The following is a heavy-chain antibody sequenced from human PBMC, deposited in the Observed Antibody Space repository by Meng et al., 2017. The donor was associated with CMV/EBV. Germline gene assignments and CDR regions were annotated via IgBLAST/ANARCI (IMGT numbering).Heavy chain of an antibody. D-gene: IGHD3-3*01. CDR2: IWYDGSNK. CDR1: GFTFSSYG. V-gene: IGHV3-33*06. J-gene: IGHJ3*02. Sequence: LKISCAASGFTFSSYGMHWVRQAPGKGLEWVAVIWYDGSNKYYADPVKGRFTISRDNSKNTLYLQMNSLRAEDTAVYYCAKEAHLYDFWTRDAFDIWGQGTMVTVSS. CDR3: AKEAHLYDFWTRDAFDI.